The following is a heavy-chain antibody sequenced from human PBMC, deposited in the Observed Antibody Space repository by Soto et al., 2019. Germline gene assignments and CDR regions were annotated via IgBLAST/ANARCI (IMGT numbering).Heavy chain of an antibody. J-gene: IGHJ1*01. V-gene: IGHV4-30-4*01. CDR3: ASSRTERFLEWFPDRYCQH. D-gene: IGHD3-3*01. CDR1: GGSISSGDYY. CDR2: IYYSAST. Sequence: QVQLQESGPGLVKPSQTLSLTCTVSGGSISSGDYYWSWIRQPPGKGLEWIGYIYYSASTYYNPPLKSRFTTSVDTSKDQFSLKLSSVTAADTAVYYGASSRTERFLEWFPDRYCQHWGQGTLVTVSS.